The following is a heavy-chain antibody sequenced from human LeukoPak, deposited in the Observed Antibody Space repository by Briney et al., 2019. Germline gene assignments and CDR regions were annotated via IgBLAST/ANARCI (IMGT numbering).Heavy chain of an antibody. CDR1: GFTFSSYS. J-gene: IGHJ6*03. CDR2: ISSSSSYI. Sequence: PGGSLRLSCAASGFTFSSYSMNWVRQAPGKGLEWVSSISSSSSYIYYADSVKGRFTISRDNAKNSLYLQMNSLRAEDTAVYYCARSPDNYYYMDVWGKGTTVTVSS. CDR3: ARSPDNYYYMDV. V-gene: IGHV3-21*01.